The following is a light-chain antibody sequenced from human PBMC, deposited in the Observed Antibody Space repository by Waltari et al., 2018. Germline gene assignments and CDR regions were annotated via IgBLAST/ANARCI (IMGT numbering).Light chain of an antibody. J-gene: IGLJ1*01. CDR1: SSDLGGDSF. CDR2: DVS. CDR3: SSYTSIIPPFL. V-gene: IGLV2-14*01. Sequence: QSARTQPASVSGSPGQSITISRSISSSDLGGDSFVPWYQQHPGKAPKLMIDDVSHRPSGVSNRFSGSKSGNTASLTISGLQPEDEADYYCSSYTSIIPPFLFGTGTKVTVL.